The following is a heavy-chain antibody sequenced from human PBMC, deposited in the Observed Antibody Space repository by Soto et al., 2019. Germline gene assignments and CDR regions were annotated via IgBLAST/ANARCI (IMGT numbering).Heavy chain of an antibody. D-gene: IGHD2-2*01. J-gene: IGHJ4*02. CDR3: ARGTFCSSTTCYDYLFFDY. CDR2: INHSGST. Sequence: PSETLSLTCAVYGGSFSGYYWSWIRQPPGKGLEWIGEINHSGSTNYNPSLKSRVTISVDSSKNQFSLKLTSVTAADTAVYYCARGTFCSSTTCYDYLFFDYWGQGTLVTVSS. V-gene: IGHV4-34*01. CDR1: GGSFSGYY.